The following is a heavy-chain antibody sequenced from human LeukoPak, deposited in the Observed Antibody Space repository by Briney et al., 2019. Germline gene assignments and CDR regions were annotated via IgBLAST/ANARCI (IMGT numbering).Heavy chain of an antibody. CDR1: VFTLYDYA. V-gene: IGHV3-9*01. Sequence: GRCLRLSCAASVFTLYDYAMHWVRPAPGRGVECVLGISWNSGSIGYADSVKRRFTISRDNAKNSLYLQMNSLRAEDTAVYYCARDGSSSWYSGVRAFDIWGQGTMVTVSS. CDR3: ARDGSSSWYSGVRAFDI. CDR2: ISWNSGSI. J-gene: IGHJ3*02. D-gene: IGHD6-13*01.